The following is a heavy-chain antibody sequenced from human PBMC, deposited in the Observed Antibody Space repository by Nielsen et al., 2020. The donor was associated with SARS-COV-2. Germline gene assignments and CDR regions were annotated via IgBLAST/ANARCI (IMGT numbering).Heavy chain of an antibody. CDR3: ARDMELTYYYGSGSLRGMDV. D-gene: IGHD3-10*01. Sequence: KVSCKASGGTFSSYAISWVRQAPGQGLEWMGGIIPIFGTANYAQKFQGRVTITADKSTSTAYMELSSLRSEDTAVYYCARDMELTYYYGSGSLRGMDVWGQGTTVTVSS. CDR1: GGTFSSYA. J-gene: IGHJ6*02. CDR2: IIPIFGTA. V-gene: IGHV1-69*06.